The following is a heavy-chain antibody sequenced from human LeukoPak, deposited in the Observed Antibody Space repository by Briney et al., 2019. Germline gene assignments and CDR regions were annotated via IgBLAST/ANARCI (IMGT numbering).Heavy chain of an antibody. CDR3: ASSPGELSPFDY. Sequence: GASVKVSCKASGYTFTGYYMHWVRQAPGQGLEWMGWINPNSGGTNYAQEFQGRVTMTRDTSISTAYMELSRLRSDDTAVYYCASSPGELSPFDYWGQGTLVTVSS. D-gene: IGHD3-10*01. CDR2: INPNSGGT. CDR1: GYTFTGYY. V-gene: IGHV1-2*02. J-gene: IGHJ4*02.